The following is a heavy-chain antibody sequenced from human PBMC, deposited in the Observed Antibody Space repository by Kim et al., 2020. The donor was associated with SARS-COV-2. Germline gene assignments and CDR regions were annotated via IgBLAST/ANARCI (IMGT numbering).Heavy chain of an antibody. D-gene: IGHD2-2*01. V-gene: IGHV3-49*03. CDR3: TRGRYQFDY. CDR2: IRSKDYGGET. Sequence: GGSLRLSCRSSGFTFGDYAMSWFRQAPGKGLEWVGSIRSKDYGGETKYAASVKGRFTIARDDSKSITYLQMDSPKTEDTAVYYCTRGRYQFDYWGQGTLVTVSS. CDR1: GFTFGDYA. J-gene: IGHJ4*02.